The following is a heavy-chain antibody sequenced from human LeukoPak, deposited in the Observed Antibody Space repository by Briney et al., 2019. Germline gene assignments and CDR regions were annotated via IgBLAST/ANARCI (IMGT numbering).Heavy chain of an antibody. CDR1: GGSFSGYY. V-gene: IGHV4-34*01. Sequence: PSETLSLTCAVYGGSFSGYYWSWIRQPPGKGLEWIGEINHSGSTNYNPSLKSRVTISVDTSKNQFSLKLSSVTAADTAVYYCARGRRIAAAVTRLFDYWGQGTLVTVSS. CDR3: ARGRRIAAAVTRLFDY. D-gene: IGHD6-13*01. CDR2: INHSGST. J-gene: IGHJ4*02.